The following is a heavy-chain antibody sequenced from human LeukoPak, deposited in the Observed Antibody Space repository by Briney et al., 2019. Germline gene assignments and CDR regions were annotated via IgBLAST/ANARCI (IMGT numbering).Heavy chain of an antibody. J-gene: IGHJ6*03. V-gene: IGHV3-13*01. CDR3: ARATRRAYYMDV. Sequence: GGSLRLSCAASGFTFSSYDMHWVRQATGKGLEWVSAIGTAGDTYYPGSVKGRFTISRENARNSLYLQMNSLRAGDTAVYYCARATRRAYYMDVWGKGTTVTVSS. CDR2: IGTAGDT. CDR1: GFTFSSYD.